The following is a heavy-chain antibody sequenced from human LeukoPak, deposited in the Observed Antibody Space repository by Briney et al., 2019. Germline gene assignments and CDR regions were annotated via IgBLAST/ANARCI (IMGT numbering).Heavy chain of an antibody. Sequence: GGSLRLSCACSGFTFRSHRMSWVRQVPGKGPEWVANIDQEGTQQFYVDSVKGRFTISRDNAKNSVHLQMNSLRVEDTGVYYCTRGNEAYWGQGTLVTVSS. J-gene: IGHJ1*01. CDR1: GFTFRSHR. CDR3: TRGNEAY. V-gene: IGHV3-7*01. CDR2: IDQEGTQQ.